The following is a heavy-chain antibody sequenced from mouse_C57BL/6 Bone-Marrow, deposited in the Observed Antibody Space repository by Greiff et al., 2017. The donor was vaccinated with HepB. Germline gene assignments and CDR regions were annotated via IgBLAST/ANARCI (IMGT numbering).Heavy chain of an antibody. Sequence: EVQVVESGGDLVKPGGSLKLSCAASGFTFSSYGMSWVRQTPDKRLEWVATISSGGSYTYYPDSVKGRFTISRDNAKNTLYLQMSSLTSEDTAMYDCERAGKLGHWFAYWGRGTVVTVSA. CDR1: GFTFSSYG. D-gene: IGHD4-1*01. CDR2: ISSGGSYT. CDR3: ERAGKLGHWFAY. V-gene: IGHV5-6*01. J-gene: IGHJ3*01.